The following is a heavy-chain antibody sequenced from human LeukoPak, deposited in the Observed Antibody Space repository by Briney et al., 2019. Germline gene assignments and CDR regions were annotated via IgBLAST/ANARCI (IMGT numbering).Heavy chain of an antibody. CDR2: INPSGGST. CDR3: ARAGVTMVRGVNYYYMDV. CDR1: GYTFTSYY. Sequence: GASVKVSRKASGYTFTSYYMHWVRQAPGQVLEWMGIINPSGGSTSYAQKFQGRVTMTRDMSTSTVYMELSSLRSEDTAVYYCARAGVTMVRGVNYYYMDVWGKGTTVTVSS. D-gene: IGHD3-10*01. V-gene: IGHV1-46*01. J-gene: IGHJ6*03.